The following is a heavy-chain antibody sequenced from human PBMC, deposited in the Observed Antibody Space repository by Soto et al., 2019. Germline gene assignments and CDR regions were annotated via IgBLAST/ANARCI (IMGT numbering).Heavy chain of an antibody. CDR2: FRAGGDDGTT. V-gene: IGHV3-23*01. CDR1: GFTFSSYS. Sequence: PWRSLRLSCVSSGFTFSSYSMSWVRQAPGKGLEWVSGFRAGGDDGTTYYADSVKGRFTISRDNSKNTLFLQMNSLRAEDTAIYYCAKKVNSGSGSQYFDYFGQGTLVTVSS. D-gene: IGHD3-10*01. J-gene: IGHJ4*02. CDR3: AKKVNSGSGSQYFDY.